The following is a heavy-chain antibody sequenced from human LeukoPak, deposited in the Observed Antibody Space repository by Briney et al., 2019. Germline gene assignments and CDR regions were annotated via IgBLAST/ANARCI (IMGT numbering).Heavy chain of an antibody. D-gene: IGHD2-15*01. V-gene: IGHV4-34*01. J-gene: IGHJ6*02. CDR2: INHSGGT. CDR3: ARGALGYCSGGSCYSVYYYYYGMDV. Sequence: SETLSLTCAVYGGSFSGYYWSWIRQPPGKGLEWIGEINHSGGTNYNPSLKSRVTISVDTSKNQFSLKLSSVTAADTAVYYCARGALGYCSGGSCYSVYYYYYGMDVWGQGTTVTVSS. CDR1: GGSFSGYY.